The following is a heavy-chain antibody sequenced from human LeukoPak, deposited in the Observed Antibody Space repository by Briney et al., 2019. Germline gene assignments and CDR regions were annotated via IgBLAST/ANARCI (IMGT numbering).Heavy chain of an antibody. CDR2: IWYDGSNK. Sequence: GGSLRLSCAASGFTFSSYGMHWVRQAPGKGLEWVAVIWYDGSNKYYADSVKGRFTISRDNSKNTLYLQINSLRAEDTAVYYCAKASRAGDDTFDYWGQGTLVTVSS. V-gene: IGHV3-30*02. CDR3: AKASRAGDDTFDY. J-gene: IGHJ4*02. CDR1: GFTFSSYG. D-gene: IGHD3-10*01.